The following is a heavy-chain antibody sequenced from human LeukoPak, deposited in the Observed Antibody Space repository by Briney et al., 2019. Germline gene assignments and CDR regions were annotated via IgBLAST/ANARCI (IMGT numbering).Heavy chain of an antibody. V-gene: IGHV3-74*01. CDR1: GFTFSRYW. Sequence: GGSLRLSCAASGFTFSRYWMHWLRQAPGKGLVWVSRISTDGSSTSYVDSVKGRFTISRDNGKNTLYLQMNSLRAEDTAVYYCASYLTSIPSGMDVWGQGTTVTVSS. J-gene: IGHJ6*02. CDR2: ISTDGSST. D-gene: IGHD2/OR15-2a*01. CDR3: ASYLTSIPSGMDV.